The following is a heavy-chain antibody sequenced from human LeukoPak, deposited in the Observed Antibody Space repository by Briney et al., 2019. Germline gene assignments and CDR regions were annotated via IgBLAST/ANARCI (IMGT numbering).Heavy chain of an antibody. CDR3: HVVAPRDYYYGMDV. D-gene: IGHD2-15*01. J-gene: IGHJ6*02. CDR2: IIPIFGIA. CDR1: GGTFSSYA. Sequence: SVKVSCKASGGTFSSYAISWVRQAPGQGLERMGRIIPIFGIANYAQKFQGRVTITADKSTSTAYMELSSLRSEDTAVYYCHVVAPRDYYYGMDVWGQGTTVTVSS. V-gene: IGHV1-69*04.